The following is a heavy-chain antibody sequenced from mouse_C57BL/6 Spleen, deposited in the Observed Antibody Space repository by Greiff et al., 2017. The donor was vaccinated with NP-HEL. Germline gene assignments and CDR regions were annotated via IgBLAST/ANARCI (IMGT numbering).Heavy chain of an antibody. CDR2: INPSSGGT. D-gene: IGHD1-1*01. J-gene: IGHJ2*01. V-gene: IGHV1-43*01. CDR3: ARWGITTVVEGY. Sequence: VHVKQSGPELVKPGASVKISCKASGYSFTGYYMHWVKQSSEKSLEWIGEINPSSGGTSYNQKFKGKATLTVDKSSSTAYMQLKSLTSEDSAVYYCARWGITTVVEGYWGQGTTLTVSS. CDR1: GYSFTGYY.